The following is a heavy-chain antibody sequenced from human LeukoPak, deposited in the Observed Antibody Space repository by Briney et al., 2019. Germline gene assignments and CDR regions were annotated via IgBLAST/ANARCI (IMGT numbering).Heavy chain of an antibody. Sequence: ASVKVSCKASGYTFTCYYMHWVRQAPGQGLEWMGWINPNSGGTNYAQKFQGRVTMTRDTSISTAYMELSRLRSDDTAVYYCARGAYCGGDCWVYFDYWGQGTLVTVSS. CDR3: ARGAYCGGDCWVYFDY. CDR2: INPNSGGT. V-gene: IGHV1-2*02. D-gene: IGHD2-21*02. J-gene: IGHJ4*02. CDR1: GYTFTCYY.